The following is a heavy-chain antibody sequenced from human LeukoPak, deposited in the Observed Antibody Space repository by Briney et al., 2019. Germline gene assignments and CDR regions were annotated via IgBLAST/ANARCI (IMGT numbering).Heavy chain of an antibody. D-gene: IGHD5-24*01. Sequence: GGSLRLSCAASGFTFSSYEMNWVRQAPGKGPEWVSYISSSGSTIYYAGSVKGRFTISRDNAKNSLYLQMNSLRAEDTAVYYCARGDGYNLGDYWGQGTLVTVSS. V-gene: IGHV3-48*03. CDR1: GFTFSSYE. CDR2: ISSSGSTI. CDR3: ARGDGYNLGDY. J-gene: IGHJ4*02.